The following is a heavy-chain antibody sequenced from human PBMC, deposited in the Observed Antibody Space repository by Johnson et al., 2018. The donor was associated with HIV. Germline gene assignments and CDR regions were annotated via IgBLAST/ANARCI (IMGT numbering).Heavy chain of an antibody. V-gene: IGHV3-66*02. CDR1: GFSVSSNY. J-gene: IGHJ3*02. CDR3: ARGGGSWWGTEIDTFDI. Sequence: VQLVESGGGTVQPGGSLRLSCAASGFSVSSNYMSWVRQAPGKGLEWVSVMSSGDNTHYADSVKGRFTISRDNSKNTLYLKMKSLRTEDTAVYYCARGGGSWWGTEIDTFDIWGQGTMVTVSS. D-gene: IGHD1/OR15-1a*01. CDR2: MSSGDNT.